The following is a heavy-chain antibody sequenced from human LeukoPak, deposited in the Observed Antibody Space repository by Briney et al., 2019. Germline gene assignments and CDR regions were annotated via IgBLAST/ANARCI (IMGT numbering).Heavy chain of an antibody. V-gene: IGHV1-2*02. Sequence: ASVKVSCKASGYTFTGYYMHWVRQAPGQGLEWMGWINPNSGGTNYAQKVQGRVTMTRDTSISTAYMELSRLRSEDTAVYYCARVVRGAAAGNNWFDPWGQGTLVTVSS. CDR3: ARVVRGAAAGNNWFDP. CDR2: INPNSGGT. J-gene: IGHJ5*02. CDR1: GYTFTGYY. D-gene: IGHD6-13*01.